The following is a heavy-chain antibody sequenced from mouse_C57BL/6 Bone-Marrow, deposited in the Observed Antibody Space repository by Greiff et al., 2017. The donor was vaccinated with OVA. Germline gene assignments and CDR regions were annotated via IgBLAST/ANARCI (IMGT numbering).Heavy chain of an antibody. CDR2: IYPGGGYT. CDR1: GYTFTNYW. J-gene: IGHJ4*01. Sequence: QVQLKESGAELVRPGTSVKMSCKASGYTFTNYWIGWAKQRPGHGLEWIGDIYPGGGYTNYNEKFKGKATLTADKSSSTAYMQFSSLTSEDSAIYYCAVYYYGSSSYYYAMDYWGQGTSVTVSS. D-gene: IGHD1-1*01. V-gene: IGHV1-63*01. CDR3: AVYYYGSSSYYYAMDY.